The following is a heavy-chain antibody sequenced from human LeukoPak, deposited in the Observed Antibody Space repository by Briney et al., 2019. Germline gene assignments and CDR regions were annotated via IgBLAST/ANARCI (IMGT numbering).Heavy chain of an antibody. D-gene: IGHD5-18*01. CDR2: ISSSSSYI. CDR3: ASEYSYGTPFDY. J-gene: IGHJ4*02. Sequence: GGSLRLSCAASGFTFSSYSMNWVRQAPGKGLEWVSSISSSSSYIYYADSVKGRFTISRDNAKNSLYLQMNSLRAEDTAVYYCASEYSYGTPFDYWGQGTLVTVSS. V-gene: IGHV3-21*01. CDR1: GFTFSSYS.